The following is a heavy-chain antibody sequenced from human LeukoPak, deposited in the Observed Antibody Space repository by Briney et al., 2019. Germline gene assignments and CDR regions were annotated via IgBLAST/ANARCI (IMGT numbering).Heavy chain of an antibody. D-gene: IGHD2-21*02. V-gene: IGHV3-7*01. J-gene: IGHJ1*01. CDR1: AFIFSGHW. CDR2: INPDGRDT. Sequence: GGSLRLSCEGSAFIFSGHWMNWVRQAPGKGLEWVAHINPDGRDTYYVDSVKGRFTISRDNAQNSMYLQMNSLRVEDTAVYYCTSWGDTTAEYFQRWGQGTLVTVSS. CDR3: TSWGDTTAEYFQR.